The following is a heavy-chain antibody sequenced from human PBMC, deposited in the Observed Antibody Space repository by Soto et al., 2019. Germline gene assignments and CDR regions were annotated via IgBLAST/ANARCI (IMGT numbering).Heavy chain of an antibody. CDR2: IDPSDSYT. Sequence: GESLKISCKGSGHSFTSYWISWVRQMPGKGLEWMGRIDPSDSYTNYSPSFQGHVTISADKSISTAYLQWSSLKASDTAMYYCARTLDSSGYYFHYYYYYYGMDVWGQGTTVTVSS. V-gene: IGHV5-10-1*01. CDR3: ARTLDSSGYYFHYYYYYYGMDV. CDR1: GHSFTSYW. J-gene: IGHJ6*02. D-gene: IGHD3-22*01.